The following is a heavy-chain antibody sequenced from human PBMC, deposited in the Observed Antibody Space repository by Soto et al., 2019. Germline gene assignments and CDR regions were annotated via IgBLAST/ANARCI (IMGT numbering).Heavy chain of an antibody. D-gene: IGHD3-22*01. CDR3: ARVGVVVVAANDEYYYDSSGYYYFDY. CDR2: ISAYNGNT. CDR1: GYTFTSYG. J-gene: IGHJ4*02. Sequence: ASVKVSCKASGYTFTSYGISWVRQAPGQGLEWMGWISAYNGNTNYAQKLQGRVTMTTDTSTSTAYIELRSLRSDDTAVYYCARVGVVVVAANDEYYYDSSGYYYFDYWGQGTLVTVSS. V-gene: IGHV1-18*04.